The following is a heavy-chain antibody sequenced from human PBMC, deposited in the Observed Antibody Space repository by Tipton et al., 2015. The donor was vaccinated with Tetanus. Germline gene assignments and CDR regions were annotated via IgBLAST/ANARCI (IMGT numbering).Heavy chain of an antibody. CDR2: ISAYNGKT. Sequence: QSGPEVKKPGASLKVSCKASGYSSIGYYIHWVRQAPGQGLEWMGWISAYNGKTKYAQRLQGRVTMTTDRSASTAYMDLRRLRSDDTAVYYCARVQEQRIYYYGMDVWGQGTTVTVSS. J-gene: IGHJ6*02. CDR1: GYSSIGYY. D-gene: IGHD6-25*01. CDR3: ARVQEQRIYYYGMDV. V-gene: IGHV1-18*01.